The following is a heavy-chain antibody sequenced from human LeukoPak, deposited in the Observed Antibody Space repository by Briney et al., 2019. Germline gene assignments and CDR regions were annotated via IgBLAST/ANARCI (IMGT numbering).Heavy chain of an antibody. CDR3: ARDSGDLWFGERINNWFDP. D-gene: IGHD3-10*01. V-gene: IGHV4-61*01. CDR2: IYYSGST. Sequence: SETLSLTCTVSGGSVSSGSYYWSWIRQPPGKGLEWIGYIYYSGSTNYNPSLKSRVTISVDTSKNQFSLKLSSVTAADTAVYYCARDSGDLWFGERINNWFDPWGQGTLVTVSS. J-gene: IGHJ5*02. CDR1: GGSVSSGSYY.